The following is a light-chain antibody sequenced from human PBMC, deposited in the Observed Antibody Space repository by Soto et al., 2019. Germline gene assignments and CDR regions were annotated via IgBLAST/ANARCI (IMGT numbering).Light chain of an antibody. J-gene: IGKJ1*01. CDR3: QQYGSSSLT. V-gene: IGKV3-20*01. CDR2: GAS. CDR1: QSVSSIY. Sequence: EIVLTQSPGTLSLSPGERATLSCRASQSVSSIYLAWYQHKPGQAPRLLIYGASSRATGIPDRFSGSGSGTDFTLTLSRLEPEDFAVYYCQQYGSSSLTFGRGTTVEIK.